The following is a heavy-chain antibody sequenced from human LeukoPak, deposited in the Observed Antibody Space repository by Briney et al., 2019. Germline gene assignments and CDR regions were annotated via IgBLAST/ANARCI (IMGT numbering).Heavy chain of an antibody. Sequence: SETLSLTCTVSGGSISSSNYYWGWIRQPPGKGLEWIGSVYYSGSTYYNPSLKSRVTISVDTSKNQFSLKLSSGPAADTAVYYCARPPNWGYWGFGYWGQGTLVTVSS. V-gene: IGHV4-39*01. D-gene: IGHD7-27*01. CDR1: GGSISSSNYY. CDR2: VYYSGST. CDR3: ARPPNWGYWGFGY. J-gene: IGHJ4*02.